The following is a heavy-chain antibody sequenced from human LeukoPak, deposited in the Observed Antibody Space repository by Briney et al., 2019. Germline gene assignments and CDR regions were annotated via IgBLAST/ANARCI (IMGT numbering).Heavy chain of an antibody. J-gene: IGHJ6*01. CDR3: ARAPGHGSGSHAYYYYGMDV. D-gene: IGHD3-10*01. CDR2: MIPIFGIA. Sequence: ASVKVSCKASGGIFSSYAISWVGQATAQGLEWMGRMIPIFGIANYAQKFQGRVTINADKSTSTAYMELSSLRSEDTAVYYCARAPGHGSGSHAYYYYGMDVWGQGTTVTVSS. V-gene: IGHV1-69*04. CDR1: GGIFSSYA.